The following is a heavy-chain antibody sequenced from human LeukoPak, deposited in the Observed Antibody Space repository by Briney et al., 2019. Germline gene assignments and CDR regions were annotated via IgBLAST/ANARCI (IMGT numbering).Heavy chain of an antibody. Sequence: GASVKVSCKASGYTFTGYYMHWVRQAPGQGLEWMGWINTNTGNPTYAQGFTGRFVFSLDTSVSTAYLQISSLKAEDTAVYYCARGTWIQLSGWFDPWGQGTLVTVSS. V-gene: IGHV7-4-1*02. CDR2: INTNTGNP. CDR1: GYTFTGYY. D-gene: IGHD5-18*01. J-gene: IGHJ5*02. CDR3: ARGTWIQLSGWFDP.